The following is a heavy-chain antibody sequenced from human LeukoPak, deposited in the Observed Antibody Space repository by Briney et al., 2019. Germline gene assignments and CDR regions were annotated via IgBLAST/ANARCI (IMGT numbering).Heavy chain of an antibody. Sequence: SETLSLTCTVSGGSISSSSYYWGWIRQPPGKGLEWIGEINHSGSTNYNPSLKSRVTISVDTSKNQFSLKLSSVTAADTAVYYCARERVVGATGFDAFDIWGQGTMVTVSS. D-gene: IGHD1-26*01. CDR1: GGSISSSSYY. V-gene: IGHV4-39*07. J-gene: IGHJ3*02. CDR2: INHSGST. CDR3: ARERVVGATGFDAFDI.